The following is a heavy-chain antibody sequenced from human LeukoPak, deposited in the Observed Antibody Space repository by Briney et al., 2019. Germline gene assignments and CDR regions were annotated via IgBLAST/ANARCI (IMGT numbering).Heavy chain of an antibody. J-gene: IGHJ4*02. CDR1: GGSFSGYY. V-gene: IGHV4-34*01. CDR3: ARATRATLFDY. D-gene: IGHD1-26*01. Sequence: PSETLSLTCAVYGGSFSGYYWSWIRQPPGKGLEWIGEINHSGSTNYNPSLKSRVTISVDTSKNQFSLKLSSVTAADTAVYYCARATRATLFDYWGQGTLVTVSS. CDR2: INHSGST.